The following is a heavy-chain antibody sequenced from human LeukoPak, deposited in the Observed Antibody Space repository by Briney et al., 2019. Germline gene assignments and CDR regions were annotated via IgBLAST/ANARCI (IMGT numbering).Heavy chain of an antibody. Sequence: GGSLRLSCAASGFTFSDYGMHWVRQAPGKGLEWVAVIRYDGSKKYYADSVKGRFTISRDNSKNTLYLQMNSLRAADTAVYYCTRRDGDNDRGFDYWGQGTLVTVSS. D-gene: IGHD4-23*01. CDR1: GFTFSDYG. CDR2: IRYDGSKK. J-gene: IGHJ4*02. CDR3: TRRDGDNDRGFDY. V-gene: IGHV3-33*01.